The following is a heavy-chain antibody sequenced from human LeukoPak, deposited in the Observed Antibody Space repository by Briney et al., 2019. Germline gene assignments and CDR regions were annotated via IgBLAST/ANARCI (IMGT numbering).Heavy chain of an antibody. Sequence: GGSLRLSCAASGFTFSSYNMNWVRQAPGKGLEWVSSITSSSSYIYYADSVKGRFTISRDNAKNSLYLQMDSLRAEDTAVYYCARRYFSGSYPIDYWGQGTLVTVSS. CDR2: ITSSSSYI. CDR1: GFTFSSYN. CDR3: ARRYFSGSYPIDY. V-gene: IGHV3-21*06. D-gene: IGHD1-26*01. J-gene: IGHJ4*02.